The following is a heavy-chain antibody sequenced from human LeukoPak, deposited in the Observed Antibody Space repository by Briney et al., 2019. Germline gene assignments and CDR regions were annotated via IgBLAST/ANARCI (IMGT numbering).Heavy chain of an antibody. Sequence: GGSLRLSCAASGFTFSSYAMSWVRQAPGKGLEWVSTISGTGYSTYYADSVKGRFTISRDNSKNALFLQMNSLRAEDTAVYYCAKYGSGTYYNGLYWGQGTLVTVSS. CDR2: ISGTGYST. D-gene: IGHD3-10*01. CDR1: GFTFSSYA. J-gene: IGHJ4*02. CDR3: AKYGSGTYYNGLY. V-gene: IGHV3-23*01.